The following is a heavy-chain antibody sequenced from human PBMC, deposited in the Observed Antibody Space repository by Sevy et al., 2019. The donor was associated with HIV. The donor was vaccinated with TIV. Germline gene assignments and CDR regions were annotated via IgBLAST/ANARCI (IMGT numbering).Heavy chain of an antibody. V-gene: IGHV3-23*01. J-gene: IGHJ4*02. D-gene: IGHD6-13*01. CDR1: GFPFSNFA. CDR2: LIGGGSRT. CDR3: VRAIGAAGSY. Sequence: GGCLRLSCAASGFPFSNFAMSWVRQAPGKGLEWVSTLIGGGSRTYYADSVTGRFIISRDNSRNTLYLQMNSLRAEDAALYYCVRAIGAAGSYWGLGTLVTVSS.